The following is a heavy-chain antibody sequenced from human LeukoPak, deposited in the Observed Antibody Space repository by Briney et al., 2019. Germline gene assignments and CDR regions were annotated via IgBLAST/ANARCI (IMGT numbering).Heavy chain of an antibody. Sequence: GGSLRLSCAASGFTFSSYSMNWVHQAPGKGLEWVSSISSSSSYIYYADSVKGRFTISRDNAKNSLYLQMNSLRAEDTAVYYCARDGSAKTYYDFWSGYYTDYWGQGTLVTVSS. V-gene: IGHV3-21*01. J-gene: IGHJ4*02. D-gene: IGHD3-3*01. CDR3: ARDGSAKTYYDFWSGYYTDY. CDR1: GFTFSSYS. CDR2: ISSSSSYI.